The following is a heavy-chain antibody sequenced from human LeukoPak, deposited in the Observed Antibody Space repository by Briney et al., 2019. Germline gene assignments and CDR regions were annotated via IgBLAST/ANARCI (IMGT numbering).Heavy chain of an antibody. D-gene: IGHD3-22*01. CDR2: ISGSGGST. Sequence: GGSLRLSCAASGFTFSSYAMSWVRQAPGKGLEWVSAISGSGGSTYYADSVKGRFTISRDNSKNTLYLQMNSLRAEDTAVYYCAKDLGITMIVVVIADDFDIWGQGTMVTVSS. CDR3: AKDLGITMIVVVIADDFDI. J-gene: IGHJ3*02. CDR1: GFTFSSYA. V-gene: IGHV3-23*01.